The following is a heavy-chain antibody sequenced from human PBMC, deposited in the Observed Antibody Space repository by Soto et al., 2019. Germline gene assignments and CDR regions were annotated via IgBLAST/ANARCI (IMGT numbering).Heavy chain of an antibody. CDR1: GGTFSSYA. V-gene: IGHV1-69*12. J-gene: IGHJ6*02. CDR3: ASSRKVYHYYGMDV. CDR2: IIPSFGTP. D-gene: IGHD6-13*01. Sequence: QVQLVQSGAEVKKPGSSVKVSCKASGGTFSSYAISWVRQAPGQGLEWTGGIIPSFGTPNYAQKFQGRVPLTADDPTRAAFMAPSGRRSEDTAVYCGASSRKVYHYYGMDVWGQGTTVTVSS.